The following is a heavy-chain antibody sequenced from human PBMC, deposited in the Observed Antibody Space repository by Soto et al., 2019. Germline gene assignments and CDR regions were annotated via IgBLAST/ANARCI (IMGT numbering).Heavy chain of an antibody. Sequence: EVQLMESVVDLVQPGGSLTLSCAASGIAFSDSDMHWVRQTTAKILKWVSGIGTAGDPNNPDSVKSRFTITRENAKNSLYLQMSSLRAGNTAVYHCARATFNYDSTYGMDVCGQGTTVTVSS. J-gene: IGHJ6*02. CDR1: GIAFSDSD. D-gene: IGHD3-22*01. CDR2: IGTAGDP. V-gene: IGHV3-13*05. CDR3: ARATFNYDSTYGMDV.